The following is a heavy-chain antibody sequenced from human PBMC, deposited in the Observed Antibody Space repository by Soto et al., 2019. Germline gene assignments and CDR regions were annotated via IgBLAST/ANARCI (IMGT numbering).Heavy chain of an antibody. CDR2: INHSGST. D-gene: IGHD4-17*01. Sequence: SETLSLTCAVYGGSFSGYYWSWIRQPPGKGLEWIGEINHSGSTNYNPSLKSRVTISVDTSKNQFSLKLSSVTAADTAVYYCARGYGDYYRYYYYGMDVWGQGTTVTVSS. CDR1: GGSFSGYY. J-gene: IGHJ6*02. V-gene: IGHV4-34*01. CDR3: ARGYGDYYRYYYYGMDV.